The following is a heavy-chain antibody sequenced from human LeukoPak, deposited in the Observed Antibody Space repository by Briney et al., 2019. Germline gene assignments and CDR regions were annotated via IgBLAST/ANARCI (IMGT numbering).Heavy chain of an antibody. CDR3: ARGNGILAGSAGDY. J-gene: IGHJ4*02. Sequence: GASVTVSCKASGYTFTSYGINWVRQPPAQGLEWMGLISAYNGNTNYAQKLHGRLTITTDTATSIAYMELRSLRSDDAAVYCCARGNGILAGSAGDYWGQGTLVTVSS. D-gene: IGHD3-9*01. CDR2: ISAYNGNT. V-gene: IGHV1-18*01. CDR1: GYTFTSYG.